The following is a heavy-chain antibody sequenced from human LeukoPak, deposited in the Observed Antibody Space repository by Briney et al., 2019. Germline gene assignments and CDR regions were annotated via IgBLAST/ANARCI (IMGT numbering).Heavy chain of an antibody. J-gene: IGHJ4*02. Sequence: SETLSLTCTVSGGSISSGSYYWSWIRQPAGKGLEWIGRIYTSGSTNYNPSLKSRVTISVDTSKNQFSLKLSSVTAADTALYYCARSPRDSSSWSITWFDYWGQGTLVTVSS. CDR3: ARSPRDSSSWSITWFDY. D-gene: IGHD6-13*01. V-gene: IGHV4-61*02. CDR2: IYTSGST. CDR1: GGSISSGSYY.